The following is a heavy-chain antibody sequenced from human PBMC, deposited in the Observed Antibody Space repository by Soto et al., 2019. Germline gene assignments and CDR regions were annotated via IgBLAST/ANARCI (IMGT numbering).Heavy chain of an antibody. CDR2: ISGGGGTT. Sequence: EVQLLESGGGLVQPGGSLRLSCAASGFTFSSHVMNWVRQAPGKGLEWVAAISGGGGTTFYGDSVEGRFTMSRDNSKNPLFLQMNSLRPEDTAVYYCARGPRAPPPHDYGMDVWGQGTTVTVSS. J-gene: IGHJ6*02. V-gene: IGHV3-23*01. CDR3: ARGPRAPPPHDYGMDV. CDR1: GFTFSSHV.